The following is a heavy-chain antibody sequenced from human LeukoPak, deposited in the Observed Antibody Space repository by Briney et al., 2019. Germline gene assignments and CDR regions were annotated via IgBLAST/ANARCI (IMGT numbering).Heavy chain of an antibody. V-gene: IGHV3-23*01. J-gene: IGHJ4*02. CDR1: GFTFSSYA. CDR2: ISGSGAST. CDR3: AKGNYYDSSGYYYFDY. Sequence: PGGSLRLSCAASGFTFSSYAMSWVRQVPKEGLEWSSAISGSGASTYYADSVKGRFTISRDNSKNTLYVQMNSLRAEDTAVYYCAKGNYYDSSGYYYFDYWGQGTLVTVSS. D-gene: IGHD3-22*01.